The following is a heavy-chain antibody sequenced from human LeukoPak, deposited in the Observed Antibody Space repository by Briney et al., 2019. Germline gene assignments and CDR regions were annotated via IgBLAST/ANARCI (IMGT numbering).Heavy chain of an antibody. J-gene: IGHJ5*02. CDR3: ARDHYYDSSALFNWFDP. V-gene: IGHV3-30*19. Sequence: GGSLRLSCAASGFTFSSYGMHWVRQAPGKGLEWVAVVWYDGSNKYYADSVKGRFTISRDNSKNTLYLQMNSLRAEDTAVYYCARDHYYDSSALFNWFDPWGQGTLVTVSS. D-gene: IGHD3-22*01. CDR1: GFTFSSYG. CDR2: VWYDGSNK.